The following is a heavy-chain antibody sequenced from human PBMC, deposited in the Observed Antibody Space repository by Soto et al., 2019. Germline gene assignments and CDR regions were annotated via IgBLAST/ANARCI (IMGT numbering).Heavy chain of an antibody. CDR3: ARNDGSSWYGYYYFGMDV. CDR1: GGSISSSSYY. V-gene: IGHV4-39*01. Sequence: SETLSLTRSVSGGSISSSSYYWCWIRQPTGKGLEWIGSIYYSGNTYYNPSLKSRVTISVHTSKNQFSLELSSVTAADTAVYYCARNDGSSWYGYYYFGMDVWGQGTTVTVSS. J-gene: IGHJ6*02. CDR2: IYYSGNT. D-gene: IGHD6-13*01.